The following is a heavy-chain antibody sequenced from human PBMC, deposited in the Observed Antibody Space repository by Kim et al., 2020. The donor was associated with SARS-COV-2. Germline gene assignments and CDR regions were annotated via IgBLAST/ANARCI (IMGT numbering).Heavy chain of an antibody. J-gene: IGHJ4*02. V-gene: IGHV4-31*03. D-gene: IGHD3-3*01. CDR3: ARASSITIFGVVLHFDY. CDR1: GGSISSGGYY. CDR2: IYYSGST. Sequence: SETLSLTCTVSGGSISSGGYYWSWIRQHPGKGLELIGYIYYSGSTYYNPSLKSRVTISVDTSKNQFSLKLSSVTAADTAVYYCARASSITIFGVVLHFDYWGQGTLVTVSS.